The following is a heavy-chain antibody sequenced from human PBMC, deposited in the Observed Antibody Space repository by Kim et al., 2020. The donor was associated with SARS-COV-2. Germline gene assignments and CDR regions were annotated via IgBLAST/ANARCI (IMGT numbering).Heavy chain of an antibody. CDR2: IFYDERTYYSGTT. J-gene: IGHJ5*02. D-gene: IGHD6-19*01. V-gene: IGHV4-59*12. Sequence: SETLSLTCTVSGGSISGYYWSWIRQPPGKGLEWIGHIFYDERTYYSGTTNYNPSLEGRVTISAAASKNQFSLNFNSVTAADTAMYYCTRVGVPVTGWSRGPNWFDPWGQGTLVTVSS. CDR1: GGSISGYY. CDR3: TRVGVPVTGWSRGPNWFDP.